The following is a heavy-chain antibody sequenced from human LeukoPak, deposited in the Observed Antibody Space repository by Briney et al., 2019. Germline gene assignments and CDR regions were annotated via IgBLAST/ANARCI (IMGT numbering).Heavy chain of an antibody. CDR2: ISSSGSTI. CDR3: ARVYQWLGMAYFDY. V-gene: IGHV3-11*01. D-gene: IGHD6-19*01. CDR1: GFTFSDYY. Sequence: GGSLRLSCAASGFTFSDYYMSWIRQAPGKGLERVSYISSSGSTIYYADSVKGRFTISRDNAKNSLYLQMSSLRAEDTAVYYCARVYQWLGMAYFDYWGQGTLVTVSS. J-gene: IGHJ4*02.